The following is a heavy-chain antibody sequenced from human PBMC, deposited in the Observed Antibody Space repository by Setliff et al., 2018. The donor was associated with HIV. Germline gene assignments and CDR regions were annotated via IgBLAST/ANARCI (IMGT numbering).Heavy chain of an antibody. Sequence: PGDSLKISCKASGYSFTNFWIGWVRQMPGEGLEWMGIVHPGNSETRYSLPFEGQVTISADRSITTAFLQWSSLKASDTAIYYCATLQPDSVDVWGQGTTVTVSS. CDR3: ATLQPDSVDV. CDR2: VHPGNSET. J-gene: IGHJ6*02. V-gene: IGHV5-51*01. CDR1: GYSFTNFW.